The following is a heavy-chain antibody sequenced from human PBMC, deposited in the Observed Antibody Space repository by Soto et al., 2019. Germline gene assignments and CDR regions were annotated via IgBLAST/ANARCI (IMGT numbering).Heavy chain of an antibody. V-gene: IGHV3-23*01. Sequence: EVQLLESGGGLVQPGGSLRLSCAVSGFSFSTYGVTWVRQAPGKGLEWVSGVSGGSGVTHYADSVKGRFIITGDNSKNTVYLHMNSLRVEATAVYYCAKWNGYGDYWGQGTLVTVSS. CDR1: GFSFSTYG. CDR2: VSGGSGVT. CDR3: AKWNGYGDY. D-gene: IGHD1-1*01. J-gene: IGHJ4*02.